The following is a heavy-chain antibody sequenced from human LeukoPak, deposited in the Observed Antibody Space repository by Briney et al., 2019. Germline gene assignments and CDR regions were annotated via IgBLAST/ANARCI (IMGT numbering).Heavy chain of an antibody. CDR1: GFTFSSYA. Sequence: PGRSLRLSCAASGFTFSSYAMHWVRQAPGKGLEWVAVISYDGSNKYYADSVKGRFTISRDNSKNTLYLQMNSLRAEDTAVYYCARDRGWLRNFDYWGQGTLVTVSS. CDR3: ARDRGWLRNFDY. J-gene: IGHJ4*02. D-gene: IGHD5-12*01. CDR2: ISYDGSNK. V-gene: IGHV3-30-3*01.